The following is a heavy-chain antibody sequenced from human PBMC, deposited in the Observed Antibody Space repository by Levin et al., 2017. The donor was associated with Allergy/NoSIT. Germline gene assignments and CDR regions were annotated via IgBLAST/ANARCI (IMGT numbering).Heavy chain of an antibody. D-gene: IGHD2-15*01. CDR2: INHSGST. J-gene: IGHJ4*02. Sequence: GSLRLSCAVYGGSFSGYYWSWIRQPPGKGLEWIGEINHSGSTNYNPSLKSRVTISVDTSKNQFSLKLSSVNAADTAVYYCARGLKQGGGYWGQGTLVTVSS. V-gene: IGHV4-34*01. CDR1: GGSFSGYY. CDR3: ARGLKQGGGY.